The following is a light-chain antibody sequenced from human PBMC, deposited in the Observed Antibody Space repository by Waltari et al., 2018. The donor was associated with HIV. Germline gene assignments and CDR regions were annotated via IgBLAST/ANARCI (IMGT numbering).Light chain of an antibody. Sequence: QSVLTQPPSASGTPGQRVTISCSGTSPNTGGNTVDCYQQLPGTAPKLIIYSDNQRPAGVPDRFSGSKSGTSASLAISGLQSEDEADYYCAAWDDSLNGPVVFGGGTKLTVL. J-gene: IGLJ2*01. V-gene: IGLV1-44*01. CDR1: SPNTGGNT. CDR3: AAWDDSLNGPVV. CDR2: SDN.